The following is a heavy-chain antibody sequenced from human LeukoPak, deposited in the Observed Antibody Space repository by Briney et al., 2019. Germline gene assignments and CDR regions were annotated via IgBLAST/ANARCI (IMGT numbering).Heavy chain of an antibody. CDR3: AKMAAAGTIPYYFDY. CDR2: ISGSGGST. D-gene: IGHD6-13*01. V-gene: IGHV3-23*01. J-gene: IGHJ4*02. Sequence: GGSLRLSXAASGFTFSSYAMSWVRQAPGKGLEWVSAISGSGGSTYYADSVKGRFTISRDNSKNTLYLQMNSLRAEDTAVYYCAKMAAAGTIPYYFDYRGQGTLVTVSS. CDR1: GFTFSSYA.